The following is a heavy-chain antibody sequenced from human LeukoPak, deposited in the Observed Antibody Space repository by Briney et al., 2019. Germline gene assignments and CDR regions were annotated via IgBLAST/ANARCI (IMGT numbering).Heavy chain of an antibody. CDR2: ISDSGGST. D-gene: IGHD3-10*01. V-gene: IGHV3-23*01. J-gene: IGHJ4*02. Sequence: GGSLRLSCAASGFTFSSHAMSWVRHAPGKGLEWVSAISDSGGSTYYADSVKGRFTISRDNSKNTLYLQMNSLRAEDTAVYYCAKDRSGLELDYWGQGTLVTVSS. CDR1: GFTFSSHA. CDR3: AKDRSGLELDY.